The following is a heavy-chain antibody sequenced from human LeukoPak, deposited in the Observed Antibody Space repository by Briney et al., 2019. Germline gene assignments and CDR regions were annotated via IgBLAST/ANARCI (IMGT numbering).Heavy chain of an antibody. CDR1: GFTFSYYS. CDR3: ARDGWFSP. CDR2: IWYDGSNK. J-gene: IGHJ5*02. Sequence: GRSLRLSCASSGFTFSYYSMHWVRQGPGKGLEWVAVIWYDGSNKYYADSVKGRFTISRDNSKNTLYLQMNSLRAEDTAVYYCARDGWFSPWGRETLVTVSS. V-gene: IGHV3-33*01.